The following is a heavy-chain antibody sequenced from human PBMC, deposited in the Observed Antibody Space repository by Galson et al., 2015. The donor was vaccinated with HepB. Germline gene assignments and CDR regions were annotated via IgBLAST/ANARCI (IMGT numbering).Heavy chain of an antibody. J-gene: IGHJ4*02. CDR1: GFTFSSYS. CDR2: ISSSSSYI. V-gene: IGHV3-21*01. Sequence: SLRLSCAASGFTFSSYSMNWVRQAPGKGLEWVSSISSSSSYIYYADSVKGRFTISRDNAKNSLYLQMNSLRAEDTAVYYCARDLDFYGGNPPWDYWGQGTLVTVSS. CDR3: ARDLDFYGGNPPWDY. D-gene: IGHD4-23*01.